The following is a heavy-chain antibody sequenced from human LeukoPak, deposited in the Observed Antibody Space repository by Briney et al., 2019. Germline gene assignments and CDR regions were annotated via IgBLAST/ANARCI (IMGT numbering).Heavy chain of an antibody. CDR3: ARLWGSVSGYFDY. D-gene: IGHD2-21*01. J-gene: IGHJ4*02. CDR2: IWYDGSDK. Sequence: PGRSLRLPCAVSGYTFSSHGMHWVRQAPGKGLEWVAAIWYDGSDKYYADSVKGRFTISRDNSKNMLYLQMDSLRAEDTALYYCARLWGSVSGYFDYWGQGTLVTASS. CDR1: GYTFSSHG. V-gene: IGHV3-33*01.